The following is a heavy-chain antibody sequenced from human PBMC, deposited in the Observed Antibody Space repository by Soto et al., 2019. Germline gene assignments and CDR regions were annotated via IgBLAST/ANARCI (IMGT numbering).Heavy chain of an antibody. J-gene: IGHJ6*02. Sequence: SETLSLTCTVSGGSISSGDYYWSWIRQPPGKGLEWIGYIYYSGSTYYNPSLKSRVTISVDTSKNQFSLKLSSVTAADTAVYYWASSLIRFLEWGYCYYYGMDVWGQGTTGTVSS. D-gene: IGHD3-3*01. CDR2: IYYSGST. CDR3: ASSLIRFLEWGYCYYYGMDV. V-gene: IGHV4-30-4*01. CDR1: GGSISSGDYY.